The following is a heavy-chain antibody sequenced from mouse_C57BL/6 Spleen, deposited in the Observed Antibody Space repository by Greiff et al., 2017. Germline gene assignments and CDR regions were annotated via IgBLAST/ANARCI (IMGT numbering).Heavy chain of an antibody. CDR3: AREHYGSSFYYAMDY. Sequence: VQLQESGAELVRPGTSVKVSCKASGYAFTNYLIEWVQQRPGQGLEWIGVINPGSGGTNYNEKFKGKATLTADKSSSTAYMQLSSLTSEDSAVYFCAREHYGSSFYYAMDYWGQGTSVTVSS. D-gene: IGHD1-1*01. CDR1: GYAFTNYL. CDR2: INPGSGGT. V-gene: IGHV1-54*01. J-gene: IGHJ4*01.